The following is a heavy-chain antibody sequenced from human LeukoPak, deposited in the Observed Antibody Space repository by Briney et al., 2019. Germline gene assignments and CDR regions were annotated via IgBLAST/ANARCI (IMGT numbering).Heavy chain of an antibody. D-gene: IGHD3-10*01. CDR1: GFTFNNYA. Sequence: PGGSLRLSCAASGFTFNNYAMSWFRQTPGKGLEWVSAISGSGDRTYYAESVKGRFSISRDNSKNTLYLQMHSLRAEDTAVYYCGKRELWHGSGEDAWGQGTTVTFSS. V-gene: IGHV3-23*01. CDR3: GKRELWHGSGEDA. J-gene: IGHJ6*02. CDR2: ISGSGDRT.